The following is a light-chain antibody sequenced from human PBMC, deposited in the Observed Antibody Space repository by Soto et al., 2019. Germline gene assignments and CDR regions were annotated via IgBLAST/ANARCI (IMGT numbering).Light chain of an antibody. CDR3: CSYAGSYTFV. V-gene: IGLV2-11*01. Sequence: QSVLTQPRSVSGSPGQSVTISCTGTSSDVGGYNYVSWYQQHPGKAPKLMIYEVSKRPSGVPDRFSGSKSGNTASLTISGLQAEDEADYYCCSYAGSYTFVFGGGTKLTVL. CDR2: EVS. CDR1: SSDVGGYNY. J-gene: IGLJ2*01.